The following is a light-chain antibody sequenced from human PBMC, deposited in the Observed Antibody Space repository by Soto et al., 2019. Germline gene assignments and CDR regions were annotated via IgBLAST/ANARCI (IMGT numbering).Light chain of an antibody. CDR2: DAS. CDR3: QQYNSYSPT. V-gene: IGKV1-5*01. J-gene: IGKJ1*01. Sequence: DIQMTQSPSTLSASVGDRVXXXXXXSQSISSWLAWYQQKPGKAPKLLIYDASSLESGVPSRFSGSGSGTEFTLTISSLQPDDFATYYCQQYNSYSPTFGQGTKVDIK. CDR1: QSISSW.